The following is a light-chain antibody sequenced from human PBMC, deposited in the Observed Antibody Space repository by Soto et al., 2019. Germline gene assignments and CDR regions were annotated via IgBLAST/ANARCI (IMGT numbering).Light chain of an antibody. CDR1: QSVGSY. Sequence: EIVLTQSPATLSLSPGERATLSCRASQSVGSYLAWYQHKRGQAPRLLIYDASNRGTGIPARFSGSGSGTDFTLTISSLEPEDFAVYYCQQRSSWPLSFGGGTKVEIK. J-gene: IGKJ4*01. V-gene: IGKV3-11*01. CDR2: DAS. CDR3: QQRSSWPLS.